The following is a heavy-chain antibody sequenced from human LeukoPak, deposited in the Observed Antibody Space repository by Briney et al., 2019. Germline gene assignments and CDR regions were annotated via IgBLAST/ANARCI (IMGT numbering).Heavy chain of an antibody. Sequence: PGGSLRLSCAASGFTFSNYGMHWVRQAPGKGLEWVAVISDDGSNKYYADSVKGRFTISRDNSKNTLYLQMNSLRVEDTAVYYCARERMDLDYYGMDVWGQGTTVTVSS. D-gene: IGHD3/OR15-3a*01. CDR2: ISDDGSNK. J-gene: IGHJ6*02. V-gene: IGHV3-30*03. CDR3: ARERMDLDYYGMDV. CDR1: GFTFSNYG.